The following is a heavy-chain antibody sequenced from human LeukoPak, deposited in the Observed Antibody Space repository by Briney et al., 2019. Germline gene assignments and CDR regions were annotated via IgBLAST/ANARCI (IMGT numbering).Heavy chain of an antibody. CDR2: IYTSGST. CDR3: ARYYYDSSQPFDI. D-gene: IGHD3-22*01. CDR1: GGSISSYY. J-gene: IGHJ3*02. V-gene: IGHV4-4*07. Sequence: PSETLSLTCTVSGGSISSYYRSWIRQPAGKGLEWIGRIYTSGSTNYNPSLKSRVTMSVDTSKNQFSLKLSSVTAADTAVYYCARYYYDSSQPFDIWGQGTMVTVSS.